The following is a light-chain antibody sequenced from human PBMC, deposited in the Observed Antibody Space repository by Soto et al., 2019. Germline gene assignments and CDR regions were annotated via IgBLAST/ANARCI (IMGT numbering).Light chain of an antibody. Sequence: IQRTQSPSTLSASIGDTFTSTCRASQSINRWLAWYQQKPGEAPKLLIYDDSSLESGVPSRFSGTGSGTEFTLIISSLQPDDFATYYCQQYGSYWTVGQGTKVDIK. V-gene: IGKV1-5*01. J-gene: IGKJ1*01. CDR1: QSINRW. CDR3: QQYGSYWT. CDR2: DDS.